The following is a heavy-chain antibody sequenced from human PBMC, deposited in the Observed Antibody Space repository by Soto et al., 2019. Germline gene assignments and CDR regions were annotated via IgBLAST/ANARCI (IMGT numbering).Heavy chain of an antibody. Sequence: QVQLAQSGAEVKKPGASITVSCKASGYSFSTNGVSWVRQAPGQGLEWMGWISANTGDTLYAEKFEDRITLTADTPTTTAYMELSSLRPDDTATYFCATDKGDFSFGPWGQATLITVSS. J-gene: IGHJ5*02. CDR1: GYSFSTNG. CDR3: ATDKGDFSFGP. CDR2: ISANTGDT. D-gene: IGHD3-3*01. V-gene: IGHV1-18*04.